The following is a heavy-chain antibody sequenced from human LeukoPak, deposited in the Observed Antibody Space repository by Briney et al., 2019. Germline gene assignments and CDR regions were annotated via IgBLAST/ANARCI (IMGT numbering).Heavy chain of an antibody. CDR1: GGSISSGSYY. J-gene: IGHJ4*02. Sequence: SETLSLTCTVSGGSISSGSYYWSWIRQPAGKGLEWIGRIYTSGSTNYNPSLKSRVTISVDTSKNQFSLKLSSVTAADTAVYYCARTYSSSWYTPFDYWGQGTLVTVSS. CDR2: IYTSGST. V-gene: IGHV4-61*02. CDR3: ARTYSSSWYTPFDY. D-gene: IGHD6-13*01.